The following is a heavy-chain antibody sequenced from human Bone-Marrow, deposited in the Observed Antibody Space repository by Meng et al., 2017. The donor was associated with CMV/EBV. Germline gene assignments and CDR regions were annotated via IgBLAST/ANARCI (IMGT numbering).Heavy chain of an antibody. V-gene: IGHV3-9*01. J-gene: IGHJ4*02. CDR1: GFPFEDYT. Sequence: SLKISCAASGFPFEDYTMHWVRQAPGKGLEWVSGINWNSGSIGYADSLKGRFTISRDNAENSLYLQMNSLRAEDTALYYCGRAMYTSGWSVDYWGQGTVVTVSS. CDR3: GRAMYTSGWSVDY. D-gene: IGHD6-19*01. CDR2: INWNSGSI.